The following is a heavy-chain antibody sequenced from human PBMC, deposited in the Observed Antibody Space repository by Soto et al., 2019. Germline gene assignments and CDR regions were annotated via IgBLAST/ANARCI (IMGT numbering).Heavy chain of an antibody. CDR3: ARFGDYYYYYYYMDV. J-gene: IGHJ6*03. V-gene: IGHV4-39*07. CDR1: GGSISSSSYY. Sequence: SETLSLTCTVSGGSISSSSYYWGWIRQPPGKGLEWIGKINYSGSTYYNPSLKSRVTISVDTSKNQFSLKLSSVTAADTAVYYCARFGDYYYYYYYMDVWGKGTTVTVSS. D-gene: IGHD4-17*01. CDR2: INYSGST.